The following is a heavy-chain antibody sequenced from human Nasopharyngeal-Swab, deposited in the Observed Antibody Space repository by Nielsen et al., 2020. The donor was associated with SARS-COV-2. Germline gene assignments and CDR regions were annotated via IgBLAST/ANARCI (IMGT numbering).Heavy chain of an antibody. D-gene: IGHD2-2*01. J-gene: IGHJ6*02. CDR3: ARDAAGYCSSTSCYAGTGMDV. CDR2: IYYSGST. Sequence: RQAPGKGLEWIRYIYYSGSTYYNPSLKSRVTISVDTSKNQFSLKLSSVTAADTAVYYCARDAAGYCSSTSCYAGTGMDVWGQGTTVTVSS. V-gene: IGHV4-30-4*01.